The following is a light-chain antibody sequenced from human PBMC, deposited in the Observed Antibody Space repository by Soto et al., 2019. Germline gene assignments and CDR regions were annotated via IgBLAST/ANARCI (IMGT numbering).Light chain of an antibody. CDR2: KAS. V-gene: IGKV1-5*03. J-gene: IGKJ1*01. CDR3: QPYNSSSEA. Sequence: DIQMTQSPSTLSVSVGDRVTITCRASQTISSCLASHQQKPGKAPKLLIYKASPLKSGVPSRFSGSGSGTEFTLTISSLQPDDFATYYCQPYNSSSEAFGQGTKVDIK. CDR1: QTISSC.